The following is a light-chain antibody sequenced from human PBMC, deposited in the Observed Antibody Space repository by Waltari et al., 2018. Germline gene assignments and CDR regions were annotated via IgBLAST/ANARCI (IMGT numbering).Light chain of an antibody. CDR1: SSNIGAGYV. CDR2: GHN. CDR3: QSYDSSVSAWV. Sequence: QSVLTQPPSVSGAPGQSLTISCTGSSSNIGAGYVVHWYQHIPGTAPKLLIYGHNNRPSGVPDRFSGSKSGTSASLSITGLQAEDEAVYYCQSYDSSVSAWVFGGGTKLTVV. V-gene: IGLV1-40*01. J-gene: IGLJ3*02.